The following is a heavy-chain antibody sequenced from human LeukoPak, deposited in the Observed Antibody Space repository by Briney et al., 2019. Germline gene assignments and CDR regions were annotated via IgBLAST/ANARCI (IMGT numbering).Heavy chain of an antibody. CDR1: GGSISSYY. D-gene: IGHD1/OR15-1a*01. V-gene: IGHV4-4*07. CDR3: ARLSAIRTNQFDY. CDR2: ISSSGST. J-gene: IGHJ4*02. Sequence: PSETLSLTCTVSGGSISSYYWSWIRQPAGKGLEWIGRISSSGSTNYNPSLKSRVTISVDTSKNQFSLKVNSVTAADTAVYYCARLSAIRTNQFDYWGQGTLVTVSS.